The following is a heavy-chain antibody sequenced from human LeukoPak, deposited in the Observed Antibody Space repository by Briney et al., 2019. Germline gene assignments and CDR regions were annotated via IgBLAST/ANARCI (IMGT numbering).Heavy chain of an antibody. V-gene: IGHV1-2*02. Sequence: ASVKVSCKASGYTFTGYYMHWVRQAPGQGLEWMGWTNPNSGGTNYAQKFQGRVTMTRDTSISTAYMELSRLRSDDTAVYYCARPSDFWSGYSLWGQGTLVTVSS. D-gene: IGHD3-3*01. CDR1: GYTFTGYY. CDR3: ARPSDFWSGYSL. J-gene: IGHJ4*02. CDR2: TNPNSGGT.